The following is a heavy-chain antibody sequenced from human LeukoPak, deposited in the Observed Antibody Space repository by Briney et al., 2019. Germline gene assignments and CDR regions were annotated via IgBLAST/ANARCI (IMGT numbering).Heavy chain of an antibody. CDR2: INGDGSST. V-gene: IGHV3-74*01. D-gene: IGHD3-3*01. CDR3: VRGSISGYYGYFQH. CDR1: GFTFSSSW. J-gene: IGHJ1*01. Sequence: GGSLRLSCAASGFTFSSSWMHWVRQAPGKGLVWVSRINGDGSSTSYADSVKGRFTISRDNAKNTVYLQLNSLRAEDTAVYYCVRGSISGYYGYFQHWGQGTLVTVSS.